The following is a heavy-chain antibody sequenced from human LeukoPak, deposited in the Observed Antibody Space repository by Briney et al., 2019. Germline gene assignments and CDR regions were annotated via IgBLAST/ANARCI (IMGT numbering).Heavy chain of an antibody. CDR2: MSSSGSTI. V-gene: IGHV3-11*04. CDR3: ARGSSSQAEYFQH. CDR1: GFTFSDYY. Sequence: GGSLRLSCAASGFTFSDYYMSWIRQAPGKGLEWVSYMSSSGSTIYYADSVKGRFTISRDNSKNTLYLQMNSLRAEDTAVYYCARGSSSQAEYFQHWGQGTLVTVSS. J-gene: IGHJ1*01. D-gene: IGHD6-6*01.